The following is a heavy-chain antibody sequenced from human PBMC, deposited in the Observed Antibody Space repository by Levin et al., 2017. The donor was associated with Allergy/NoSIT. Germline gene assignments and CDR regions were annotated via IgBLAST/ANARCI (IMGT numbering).Heavy chain of an antibody. CDR3: ARQLGNFWSGYNYFDY. CDR2: ISSSGSTI. Sequence: GESLKISCAASGFTFSSYEMNWVRQAPGKGLEWVSYISSSGSTIYYADSVKGRFTISSDNAKNSLYLQMNSLRAEDTAVYYCARQLGNFWSGYNYFDYWGQGTLVTVSS. V-gene: IGHV3-48*03. CDR1: GFTFSSYE. D-gene: IGHD3-3*01. J-gene: IGHJ4*02.